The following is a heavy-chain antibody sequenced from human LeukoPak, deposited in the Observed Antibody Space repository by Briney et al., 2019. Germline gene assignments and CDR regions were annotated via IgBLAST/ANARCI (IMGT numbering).Heavy chain of an antibody. CDR3: ARADWDTAMIDY. CDR1: GFTFSSYS. CDR2: ISSSSSYI. Sequence: GGSLRLSCSASGFTFSSYSMNWVRQAPGKGLEWVSSISSSSSYIYYADSVKGRFTISRDNAKNSLYLQMNSLRAEDTAVYYCARADWDTAMIDYWGQGTLVTVSS. D-gene: IGHD5-18*01. J-gene: IGHJ4*02. V-gene: IGHV3-21*01.